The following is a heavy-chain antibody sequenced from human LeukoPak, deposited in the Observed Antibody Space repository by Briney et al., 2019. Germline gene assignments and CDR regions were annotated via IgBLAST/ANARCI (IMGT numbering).Heavy chain of an antibody. V-gene: IGHV3-21*01. CDR3: ARNMVRGVIAYYFDY. J-gene: IGHJ4*02. Sequence: GGSLRLSCAASGFTFSSYSMNWVRQAPGKGLEWVSSISSSSSYIYYADSVKGRFTISRDNAKNSLYLQMNSLRAEDTAVYHCARNMVRGVIAYYFDYWGQGTLVTVSS. CDR1: GFTFSSYS. CDR2: ISSSSSYI. D-gene: IGHD3-10*01.